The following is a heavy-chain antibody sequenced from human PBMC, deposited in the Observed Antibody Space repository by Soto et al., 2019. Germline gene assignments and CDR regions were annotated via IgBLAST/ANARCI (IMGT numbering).Heavy chain of an antibody. V-gene: IGHV3-15*01. J-gene: IGHJ4*02. CDR2: HKSEIDGATA. CDR3: IRARDRNVVF. CDR1: GFSFVDAW. Sequence: PGGSLRLSCVGSGFSFVDAWMSWVRQAPGKGLEWVGRHKSEIDGATADYATSVRDRFTISRDDSKNTLFLHMKSVKTEDTAVYYCIRARDRNVVFWGQGTLVTVSS. D-gene: IGHD2-8*01.